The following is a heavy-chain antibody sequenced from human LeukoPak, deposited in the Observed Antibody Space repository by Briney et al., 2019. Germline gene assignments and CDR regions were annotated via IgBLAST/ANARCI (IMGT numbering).Heavy chain of an antibody. D-gene: IGHD3-10*01. V-gene: IGHV3-30*03. CDR2: ISYDGSNK. J-gene: IGHJ4*02. CDR3: ARDISGSYYYDY. CDR1: GFTFSKYG. Sequence: GRSLRLSCEVSGFTFSKYGMHWVRQAPGKGLEWVAVISYDGSNKYYADSVKGRFTISRDNSKNTLYLQMNSLRSEDTAVYYCARDISGSYYYDYWGQGTLVTVSS.